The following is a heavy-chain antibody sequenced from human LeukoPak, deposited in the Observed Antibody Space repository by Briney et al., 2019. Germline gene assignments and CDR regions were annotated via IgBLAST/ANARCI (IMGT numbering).Heavy chain of an antibody. Sequence: PSETLSLTCTVSGASISSSTYYWMWIRQPAGKGLEWIGRMHSSGSTNYNPSLKSRVTISVDTSKNQFSLKLSSVTAADTAVYYCASTRVGEGDYWGRGTLVTVSS. CDR3: ASTRVGEGDY. J-gene: IGHJ4*02. D-gene: IGHD1-26*01. CDR1: GASISSSTYY. CDR2: MHSSGST. V-gene: IGHV4-61*02.